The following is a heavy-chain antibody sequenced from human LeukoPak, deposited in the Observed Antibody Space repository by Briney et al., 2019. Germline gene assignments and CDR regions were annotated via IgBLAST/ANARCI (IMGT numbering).Heavy chain of an antibody. CDR2: ISGSGGST. J-gene: IGHJ3*02. CDR3: AKGIVVVPAAIPWRRRGDAFDI. D-gene: IGHD2-2*02. CDR1: GFTFSSYA. V-gene: IGHV3-23*01. Sequence: PGGSLRLSCAASGFTFSSYAMSWVRQAPGKGLEWVSAISGSGGSTYYADSVKGRFTISRDNSKNTLYLQMNSLRAEDTAVYYCAKGIVVVPAAIPWRRRGDAFDIWGQGTMVTVSS.